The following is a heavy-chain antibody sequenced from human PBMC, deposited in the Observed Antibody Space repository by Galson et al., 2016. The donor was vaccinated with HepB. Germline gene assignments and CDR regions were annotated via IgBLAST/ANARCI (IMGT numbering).Heavy chain of an antibody. V-gene: IGHV5-10-1*01. J-gene: IGHJ4*02. CDR3: MRRQPDDEFEDGGG. CDR2: IDPGDSYT. CDR1: GYIFTDYW. D-gene: IGHD3-10*01. Sequence: SGAEVKKPGESLQISCKASGYIFTDYWISWVRQMPGKGLEWLGRIDPGDSYTNYRPLFQGHVTTSVDKSITTAYLQWSRLKASDTATYYRMRRQPDDEFEDGGGWGQGTLVIVSS.